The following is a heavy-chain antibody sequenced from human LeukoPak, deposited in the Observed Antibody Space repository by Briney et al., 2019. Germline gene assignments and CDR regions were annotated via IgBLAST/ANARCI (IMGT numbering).Heavy chain of an antibody. CDR1: GGPFSGCY. V-gene: IGHV4-34*01. J-gene: IGHJ4*02. D-gene: IGHD1-26*01. Sequence: SETLSLTCAVYGGPFSGCYWSWIRQPPGKGLEWIGEINHSGSTNYNPSLKSRVTISVDTSKNQFSLKLSSVTAADTAVYYCARRNSGSYLKLDYWGQGTLVTVSS. CDR2: INHSGST. CDR3: ARRNSGSYLKLDY.